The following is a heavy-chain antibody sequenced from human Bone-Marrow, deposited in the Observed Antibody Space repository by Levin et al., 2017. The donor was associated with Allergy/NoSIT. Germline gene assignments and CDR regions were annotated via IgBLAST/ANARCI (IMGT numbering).Heavy chain of an antibody. CDR2: MYNDGSA. Sequence: GESLKISCAASGFTVSSHYMSWVRQAPGKGLEWVSVMYNDGSAYYAESVKGRFTISRDNSKNTLFLHMNSLRAEDTAVYYCVREGTEPTGGGYYYYYGMAVWGQGTTVTVSS. V-gene: IGHV3-53*01. J-gene: IGHJ6*02. CDR1: GFTVSSHY. D-gene: IGHD1-1*01. CDR3: VREGTEPTGGGYYYYYGMAV.